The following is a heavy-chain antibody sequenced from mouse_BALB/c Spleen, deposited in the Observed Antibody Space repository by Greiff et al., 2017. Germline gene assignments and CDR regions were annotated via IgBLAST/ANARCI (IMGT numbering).Heavy chain of an antibody. CDR3: ARSGGYDGYAMDY. CDR2: ISSGSSTI. Sequence: DVMLVESGGDLVKPGGSLKLSCAASGFTFSSYGMSWVRQTPDKRLEWVATISSGSSTIYYADTVKGRFTISRDNPKNTLFLQMTSLRSEDTAMYYCARSGGYDGYAMDYWGQGTSVTVSS. J-gene: IGHJ4*01. CDR1: GFTFSSYG. D-gene: IGHD2-2*01. V-gene: IGHV5-17*02.